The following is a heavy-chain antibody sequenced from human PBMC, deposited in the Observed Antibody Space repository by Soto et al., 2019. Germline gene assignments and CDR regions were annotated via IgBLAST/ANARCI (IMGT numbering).Heavy chain of an antibody. V-gene: IGHV3-11*01. Sequence: PGGSLRLSCAASGFTFSALYMSWIRQAPGKGLEWISCIGSGGDKKIYAESVRGRFTISRDNAKNSLYLQMNSLRAEDTAVYYCASDRGAVTGDYIDYWGQGTLVTVSS. J-gene: IGHJ4*02. CDR3: ASDRGAVTGDYIDY. CDR1: GFTFSALY. D-gene: IGHD6-19*01. CDR2: IGSGGDKK.